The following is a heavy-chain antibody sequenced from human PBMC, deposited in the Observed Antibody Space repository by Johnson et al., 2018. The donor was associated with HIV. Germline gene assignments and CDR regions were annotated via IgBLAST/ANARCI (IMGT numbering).Heavy chain of an antibody. J-gene: IGHJ3*02. CDR3: ARIAAAAIDAFDI. CDR1: GFTFSSYW. Sequence: VQLVESGGGLVQPGGSLRLSCAASGFTFSSYWMSWVRQAPGKGLEWVSGINWNGGSTGYADSVKGRFTISRDNAKNSLYLQMNSLRAEDTAVYYCARIAAAAIDAFDIWGQGTMVTVSS. V-gene: IGHV3-20*04. CDR2: INWNGGST. D-gene: IGHD6-13*01.